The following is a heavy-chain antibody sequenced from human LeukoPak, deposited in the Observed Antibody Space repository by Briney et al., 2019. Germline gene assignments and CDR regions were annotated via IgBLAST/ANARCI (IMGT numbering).Heavy chain of an antibody. Sequence: ASVKVSCKASGYTFTGYYMHWVRQAPGQGLEWVGWINPDSGGTNYAQKFQGRVTMTRDTSIRTAYMELSRLRSEDTAVYYCATIVGALLPDGAFDIWGQGTMVTVSS. D-gene: IGHD1-26*01. CDR3: ATIVGALLPDGAFDI. CDR1: GYTFTGYY. CDR2: INPDSGGT. V-gene: IGHV1-2*02. J-gene: IGHJ3*02.